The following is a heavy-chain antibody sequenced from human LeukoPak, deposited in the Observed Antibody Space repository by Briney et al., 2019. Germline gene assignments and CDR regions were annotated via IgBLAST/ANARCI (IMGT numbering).Heavy chain of an antibody. CDR3: ASYYDFWSGYYTYYFDY. Sequence: SETLSLTCTVSGGSISSGSYYWSWIRQPAGKGLEWIGRINTSGSTNYNPSLKSRVTISVDTSKNQFSLKLSSVTAADTAVYYCASYYDFWSGYYTYYFDYWGQGTLVTVSS. CDR2: INTSGST. V-gene: IGHV4-61*02. J-gene: IGHJ4*02. CDR1: GGSISSGSYY. D-gene: IGHD3-3*01.